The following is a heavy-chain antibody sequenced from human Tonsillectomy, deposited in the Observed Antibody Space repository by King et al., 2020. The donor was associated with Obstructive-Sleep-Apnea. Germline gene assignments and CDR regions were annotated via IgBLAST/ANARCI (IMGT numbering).Heavy chain of an antibody. V-gene: IGHV3-30*02. CDR2: IRYDGTIK. CDR3: AKDAWTQQLNPSSVWDY. J-gene: IGHJ4*02. D-gene: IGHD6-13*01. CDR1: GFTFSSYG. Sequence: QLVQSGGGLVQPGGSLRLSCAASGFTFSSYGLHWVRQAPGKGLEWVAFIRYDGTIKYYAESVKGRFTVSRDNSKNTLYLQMNSLRAEDTAVFYCAKDAWTQQLNPSSVWDYWGQGTLVTVSS.